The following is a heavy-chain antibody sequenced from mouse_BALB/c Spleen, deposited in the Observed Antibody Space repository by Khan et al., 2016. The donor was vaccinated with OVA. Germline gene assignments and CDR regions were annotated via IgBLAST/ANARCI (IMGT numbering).Heavy chain of an antibody. CDR2: IWSDGTT. V-gene: IGHV2-6*02. J-gene: IGHJ4*01. CDR1: GFSLTDFG. Sequence: QVQLKQSGPGLVAPSQSLSITCTVSGFSLTDFGVHWVRQPPGQGLEWLVLIWSDGTTTYNSALKSRLSISQDTSKSPVFLKMNSLQTDDTAMYYCARNSYPYAMDYWGQGTSVTVSS. CDR3: ARNSYPYAMDY.